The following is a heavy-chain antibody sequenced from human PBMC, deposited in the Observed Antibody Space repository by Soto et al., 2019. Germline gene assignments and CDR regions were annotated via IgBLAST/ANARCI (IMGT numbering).Heavy chain of an antibody. Sequence: SVKVSCKASGGTFSSYAISWVRQAPGQGLEWMGGIIPIFGTANYAQKFQGRVTITADESTSTAYMELSSLRSEDTAVYYCARGETTVRQDYYGMDVRGQGTTVTVSS. D-gene: IGHD4-4*01. J-gene: IGHJ6*02. CDR1: GGTFSSYA. CDR3: ARGETTVRQDYYGMDV. V-gene: IGHV1-69*13. CDR2: IIPIFGTA.